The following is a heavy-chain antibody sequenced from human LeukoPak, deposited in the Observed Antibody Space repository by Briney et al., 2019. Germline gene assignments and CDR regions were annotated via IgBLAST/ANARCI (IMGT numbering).Heavy chain of an antibody. CDR1: GFTFSTYT. CDR3: ARDSRQLEPLDY. Sequence: GGSLRLSCAASGFTFSTYTMYWVRHPPGKRLEWVSIIGSSGGGIHYADSVKGRFTISRDNSKNTLYLQMNSLRAEDTAVYYCARDSRQLEPLDYWGQGTLVTVSS. CDR2: IGSSGGGI. D-gene: IGHD1-1*01. J-gene: IGHJ4*02. V-gene: IGHV3-23*01.